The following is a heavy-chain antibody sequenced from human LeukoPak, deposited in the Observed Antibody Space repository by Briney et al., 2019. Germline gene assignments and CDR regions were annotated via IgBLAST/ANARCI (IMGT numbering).Heavy chain of an antibody. Sequence: PSETLSLTCTVSGGSISNYYWSWIRQPPGKGLEGVGYIYYSGSTNYNPSLKSRVTISVDTSKNQSSLKLSSVTAADTAVYYCARQFATYYYDSSGYYYRDDAFDIWGQGTMVTVSS. CDR1: GGSISNYY. J-gene: IGHJ3*02. CDR2: IYYSGST. D-gene: IGHD3-22*01. CDR3: ARQFATYYYDSSGYYYRDDAFDI. V-gene: IGHV4-59*08.